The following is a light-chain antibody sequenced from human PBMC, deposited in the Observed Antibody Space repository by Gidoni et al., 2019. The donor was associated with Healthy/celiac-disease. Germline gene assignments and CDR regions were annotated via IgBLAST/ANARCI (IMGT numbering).Light chain of an antibody. CDR1: QDISNY. V-gene: IGKV1-33*01. CDR3: QQYDNFRIT. CDR2: DAS. J-gene: IGKJ3*01. Sequence: DIQMTQSPSSLSASVGDRFTITCQASQDISNYLNWYQQKPGKAPKLLLYDASNLETGVPSRFSGSGSGTDFTFTISSLQPEDIATYYCQQYDNFRITFXPXTKVDIK.